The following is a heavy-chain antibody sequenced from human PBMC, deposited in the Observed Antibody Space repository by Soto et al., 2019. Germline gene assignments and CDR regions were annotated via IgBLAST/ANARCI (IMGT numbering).Heavy chain of an antibody. Sequence: QVQLVQSGAEVKKPGASVKVSCKASGYTFTGYYIHWVRQAPGQGLEWMGWINPNSGDTNYAQTFRGRVTMTRDTSISTAYMDLSGLISDDTAAYYCARVNEAYYYYYGMDVWGQGTTVTVSS. CDR2: INPNSGDT. V-gene: IGHV1-2*02. CDR3: ARVNEAYYYYYGMDV. J-gene: IGHJ6*02. D-gene: IGHD1-1*01. CDR1: GYTFTGYY.